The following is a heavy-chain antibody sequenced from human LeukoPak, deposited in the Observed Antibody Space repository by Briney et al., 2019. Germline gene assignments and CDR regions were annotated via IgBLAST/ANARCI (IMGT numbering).Heavy chain of an antibody. CDR1: GYSFTTYW. Sequence: GESLKISCKGSGYSFTTYWIGWVRQMPAKGLEWMGFIYPGDSDTRYSPSFQGQVTISADKSISTAYLQWSSLKASDTAMYYCARIRYCSGGSCSACDYWGQGTLVTVSS. CDR3: ARIRYCSGGSCSACDY. J-gene: IGHJ4*02. CDR2: IYPGDSDT. D-gene: IGHD2-15*01. V-gene: IGHV5-51*01.